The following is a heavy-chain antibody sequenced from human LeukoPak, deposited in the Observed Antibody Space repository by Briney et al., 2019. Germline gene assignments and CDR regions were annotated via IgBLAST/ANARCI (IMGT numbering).Heavy chain of an antibody. Sequence: SETLSLTCAVYGGSFSGYYWSWIRQPPGKGLEWIGEINHSGSTNYNPSLKSRVTISVDTSKNQFSLKLSSVTAADTAVYYCARGHYSNYASLDYWGQGTLVTVSS. J-gene: IGHJ4*02. CDR1: GGSFSGYY. D-gene: IGHD4-11*01. CDR3: ARGHYSNYASLDY. V-gene: IGHV4-34*01. CDR2: INHSGST.